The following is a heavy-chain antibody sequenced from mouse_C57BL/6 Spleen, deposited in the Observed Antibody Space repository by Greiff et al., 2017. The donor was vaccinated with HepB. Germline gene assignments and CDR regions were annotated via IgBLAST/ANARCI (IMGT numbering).Heavy chain of an antibody. CDR3: ARAPPLLRGNWYFDV. Sequence: EVMLVESGGGLVKPGGSLKLSCAASGFTFSSYAMSWVRQTPEKRLEWVATISDGGSYTYYPDNVKGRFTISRDNAKNNLYLQMSHLKSEDTAMYYCARAPPLLRGNWYFDVWGTGTTVTVSS. D-gene: IGHD1-1*01. CDR1: GFTFSSYA. V-gene: IGHV5-4*03. CDR2: ISDGGSYT. J-gene: IGHJ1*03.